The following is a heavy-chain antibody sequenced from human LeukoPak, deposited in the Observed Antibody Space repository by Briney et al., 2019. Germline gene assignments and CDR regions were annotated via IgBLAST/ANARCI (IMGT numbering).Heavy chain of an antibody. CDR2: LSSGGTT. J-gene: IGHJ4*02. D-gene: IGHD3-22*01. CDR1: GFTFSSHA. V-gene: IGHV3-23*01. CDR3: VYYDSSGYYYGRLRY. Sequence: GGSLRLSCAASGFTFSSHAMGWVRQTLRKGLEWVSNLSSGGTTLYADSVKGRFTISRDNSKNTLYLQMTGLRAEDTALYFCVYYDSSGYYYGRLRYWGQGAPVTVSS.